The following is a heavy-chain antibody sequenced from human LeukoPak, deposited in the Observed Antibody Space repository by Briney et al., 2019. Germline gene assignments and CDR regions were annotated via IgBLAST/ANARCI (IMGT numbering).Heavy chain of an antibody. J-gene: IGHJ4*02. CDR2: IYHSGNT. CDR3: AREVATISREYYFDN. D-gene: IGHD5-12*01. Sequence: PSETLSLTCTVSGYSISSGYYWGWIRQPPGKGLEWIGSIYHSGNTYYNPSLKSRVTISVDTSKNQFSLKLSSVTAADTAVYYCAREVATISREYYFDNWGQGTLVTVSS. V-gene: IGHV4-38-2*02. CDR1: GYSISSGYY.